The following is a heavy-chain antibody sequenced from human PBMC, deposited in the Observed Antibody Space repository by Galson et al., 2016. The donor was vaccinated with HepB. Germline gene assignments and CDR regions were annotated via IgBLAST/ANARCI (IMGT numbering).Heavy chain of an antibody. Sequence: SLRLSCAASGFTFSIYTMNWVRQAPGKGLEWVSSISSAGGYLYYADSVEGRFTISRDNAKKSLYLQMNSLRVEDTAVYYCARANRAAAGVDFDFWGQGTLVTVSS. CDR1: GFTFSIYT. J-gene: IGHJ4*02. CDR3: ARANRAAAGVDFDF. D-gene: IGHD6-13*01. CDR2: ISSAGGYL. V-gene: IGHV3-21*01.